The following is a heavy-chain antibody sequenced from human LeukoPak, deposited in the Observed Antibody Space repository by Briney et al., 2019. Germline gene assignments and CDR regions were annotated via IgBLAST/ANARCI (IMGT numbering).Heavy chain of an antibody. CDR2: ISSSGSTI. CDR1: GFTFSDYY. Sequence: PGGSLRLSCAASGFTFSDYYMSWIRQAPGKGLEWVSYISSSGSTIYYADSVKGRFTISRGNAKNSLYLQMNSPRAEDTAVYYCARRNYDFWSATYYFDYWGQGTLVTVSS. CDR3: ARRNYDFWSATYYFDY. J-gene: IGHJ4*02. D-gene: IGHD3-3*01. V-gene: IGHV3-11*04.